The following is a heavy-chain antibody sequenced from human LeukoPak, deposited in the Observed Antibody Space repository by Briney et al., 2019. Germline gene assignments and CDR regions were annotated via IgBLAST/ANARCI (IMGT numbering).Heavy chain of an antibody. CDR2: INHSGST. J-gene: IGHJ6*02. V-gene: IGHV4-34*01. D-gene: IGHD4-17*01. Sequence: PSETLSLTCAVYGGSFSGYYWSWLRQPPGKGLEWIGEINHSGSTNYNPPLKSRVTISVDTSKNQFSLKLSSVTAADTAVYYCARLVYGDSTALYYGMDVWGQGTTVTVSS. CDR3: ARLVYGDSTALYYGMDV. CDR1: GGSFSGYY.